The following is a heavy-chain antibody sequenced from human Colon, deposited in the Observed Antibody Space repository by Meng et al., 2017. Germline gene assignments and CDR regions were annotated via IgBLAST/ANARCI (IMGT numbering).Heavy chain of an antibody. Sequence: QVQLVQSGSELKKPGASVKVSCKASGYSFRTYAINWVRQAPGQGLQWMGWINMYTGDQSYVEGFAGRFVFSLDISVSTAYLQISSLKAEDTAVYFCVRHNGDSDFDYWGQGTLVTVSS. D-gene: IGHD2-21*02. CDR1: GYSFRTYA. CDR3: VRHNGDSDFDY. V-gene: IGHV7-4-1*02. J-gene: IGHJ4*02. CDR2: INMYTGDQ.